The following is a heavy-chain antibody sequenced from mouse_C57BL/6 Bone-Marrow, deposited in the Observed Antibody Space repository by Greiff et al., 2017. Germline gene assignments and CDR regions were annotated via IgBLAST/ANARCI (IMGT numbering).Heavy chain of an antibody. J-gene: IGHJ3*01. CDR1: GYTFTSYW. CDR2: IDPSDSYT. V-gene: IGHV1-50*01. D-gene: IGHD2-3*01. CDR3: ARGWRPWFAY. Sequence: QVQLQQPGAELVKPGASVKLSCKASGYTFTSYWMQWVKQRPGQGLEWIGEIDPSDSYTNYNQKFKGKATLTVDTSSSTAYMQLSSLPSEDSAVYYCARGWRPWFAYWGQGTLVTVSA.